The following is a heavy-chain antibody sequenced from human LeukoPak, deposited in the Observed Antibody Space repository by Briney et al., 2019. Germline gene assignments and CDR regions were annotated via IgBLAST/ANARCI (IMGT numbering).Heavy chain of an antibody. CDR2: IYYSGST. J-gene: IGHJ4*02. V-gene: IGHV4-31*03. CDR3: ARDSGPGGSPDY. CDR1: GGSISSGGYY. D-gene: IGHD1-26*01. Sequence: SQTLSLTCTVSGGSISSGGYYWSWIRQHPGKGLEWIGYIYYSGSTYYNPSLKSRVTISVDTSKNQFSLKLSSVTAADTAVYYCARDSGPGGSPDYWGQGTLVTVSS.